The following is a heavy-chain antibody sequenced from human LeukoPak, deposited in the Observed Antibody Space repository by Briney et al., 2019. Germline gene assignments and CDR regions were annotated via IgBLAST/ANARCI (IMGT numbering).Heavy chain of an antibody. J-gene: IGHJ5*02. Sequence: SETLSLTCTVSGGSISSYYWSWIRQPPGKGLEWIGYIYYSGSTNYNPSLKSRVTISVDTSKNQFSLKLSSVTAADTAVYYYVRGDLWFGELSRFDPWGQGTLVTVSS. V-gene: IGHV4-59*01. CDR3: VRGDLWFGELSRFDP. CDR2: IYYSGST. CDR1: GGSISSYY. D-gene: IGHD3-10*01.